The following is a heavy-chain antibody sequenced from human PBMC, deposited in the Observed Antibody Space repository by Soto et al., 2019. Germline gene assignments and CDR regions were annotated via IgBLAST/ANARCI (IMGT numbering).Heavy chain of an antibody. V-gene: IGHV3-73*02. J-gene: IGHJ4*02. D-gene: IGHD4-17*01. Sequence: EVQLVESGGGLVQPGGSLKLSCAASGFTFSASAMHWVRQASGKGLEWVGRIRSKANSYATEYAASVKGRFTISRDDSKNTAYRQMNSLKTEAAAVYYCSSWTTVRTFSDYWGQGTLVTVSS. CDR2: IRSKANSYAT. CDR1: GFTFSASA. CDR3: SSWTTVRTFSDY.